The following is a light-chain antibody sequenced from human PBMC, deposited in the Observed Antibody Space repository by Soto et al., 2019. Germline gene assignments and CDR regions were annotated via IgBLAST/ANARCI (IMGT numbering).Light chain of an antibody. CDR2: DAS. Sequence: DIQMTQSPSTLSASVGDRVTITCRASQSISSWLAWYQQKPGKAPKLLIYDASSLESGVPSRYSRSGSGTEFTLTISSLQPDDFSTYYSQQYNSYRTFGKGNKVEIK. CDR1: QSISSW. CDR3: QQYNSYRT. J-gene: IGKJ1*01. V-gene: IGKV1-5*01.